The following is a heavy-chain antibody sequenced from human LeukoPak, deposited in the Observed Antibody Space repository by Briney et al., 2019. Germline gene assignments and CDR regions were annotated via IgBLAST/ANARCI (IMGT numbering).Heavy chain of an antibody. CDR2: IGDSGAYT. CDR1: GFTFSDYA. CDR3: AKHYYDSSGYQK. J-gene: IGHJ4*02. V-gene: IGHV3-23*01. Sequence: PGGSLRLSCAASGFTFSDYAMSWVLQAPGKGLQWVSTIGDSGAYTNSADSVKGWFAVSRDNSKNMLYPQMNSLRAEDTAIYYCAKHYYDSSGYQKWGQGTPVTVSS. D-gene: IGHD3-22*01.